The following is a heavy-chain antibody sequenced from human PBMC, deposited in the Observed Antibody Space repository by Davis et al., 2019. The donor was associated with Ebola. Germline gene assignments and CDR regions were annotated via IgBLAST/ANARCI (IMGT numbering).Heavy chain of an antibody. CDR1: GFTVSSNF. D-gene: IGHD5-24*01. CDR2: LYSGGNT. J-gene: IGHJ4*02. CDR3: AKVNGFVLGY. Sequence: PGGSLRLSCAASGFTVSSNFMTWVRQAPGKGLEWVSVLYSGGNTYYADSVRGRFTISRDSSTNTLYLQMNGLRAEDTAVYYCAKVNGFVLGYWGQGALVTVSS. V-gene: IGHV3-66*01.